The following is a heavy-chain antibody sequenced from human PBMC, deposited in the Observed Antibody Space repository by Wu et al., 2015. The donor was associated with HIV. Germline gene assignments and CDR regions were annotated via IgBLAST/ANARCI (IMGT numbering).Heavy chain of an antibody. J-gene: IGHJ1*01. V-gene: IGHV1-18*04. CDR1: GFVFITYG. Sequence: QVQLVQSGDEVKKPGASVKVSCKTSGFVFITYGIGWVRQAPGQGLEWMGWISAYNGHTNYAQKFQDRIIMTTDKRTNTAYMELKSLTSDDTAVYFCARDYDDRGSVSLGSWGQGTLVTVS. D-gene: IGHD3-16*01. CDR3: ARDYDDRGSVSLGS. CDR2: ISAYNGHT.